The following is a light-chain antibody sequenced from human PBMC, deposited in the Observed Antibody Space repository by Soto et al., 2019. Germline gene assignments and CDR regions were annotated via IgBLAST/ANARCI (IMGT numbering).Light chain of an antibody. V-gene: IGLV1-47*01. J-gene: IGLJ2*01. CDR1: SSTIGSNY. Sequence: QSVLTQPPSASGTPGQRVTSSCSGSSSTIGSNYVYWYQQLPGTAPKLLIHRNNQRPSGVPDRFSGSKSGTSASLAISGLRSEDEADYFCAAWDDSLSGVVFGGGTKLTVL. CDR2: RNN. CDR3: AAWDDSLSGVV.